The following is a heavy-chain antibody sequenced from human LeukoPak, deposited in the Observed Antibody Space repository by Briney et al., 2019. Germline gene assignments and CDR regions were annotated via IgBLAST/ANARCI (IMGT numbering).Heavy chain of an antibody. CDR3: ARDSSSTWAHGY. CDR1: GGSISSSSYY. CDR2: IYYSGST. Sequence: SETLSLTCTVSGGSISSSSYYWGWIRQPPGKGLEWIGGIYYSGSTYYNPSLKSRVTISLDTSKNQFSLKLSSVTAADTAVYYCARDSSSTWAHGYWGQGTLVTVSS. V-gene: IGHV4-39*07. J-gene: IGHJ4*02. D-gene: IGHD6-13*01.